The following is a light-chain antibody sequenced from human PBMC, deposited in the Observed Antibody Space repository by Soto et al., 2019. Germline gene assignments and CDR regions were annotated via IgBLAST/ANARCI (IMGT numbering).Light chain of an antibody. CDR3: QQSYGTPIT. J-gene: IGKJ5*01. CDR1: QSISRY. V-gene: IGKV1-39*01. CDR2: VTS. Sequence: DIQMTQSPSSLSASVGDRVTITCRASQSISRYLNWYQQKPGKAPNLLIYVTSSLQSEVPSRFSGSGSGTDFPLTITSLQHEDFATYYCQQSYGTPITFGQGTRLEI.